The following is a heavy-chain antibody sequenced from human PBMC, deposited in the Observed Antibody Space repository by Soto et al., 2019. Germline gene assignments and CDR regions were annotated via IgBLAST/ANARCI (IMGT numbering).Heavy chain of an antibody. CDR3: AKDLECGVPYYYYGMAV. Sequence: GGSLRLSCAASGFTFSNYAMNWVRQAPGKGLEWVSGISGSGGNTYYAESVKGRFTISRGNSKNTLNLQMNSLRVEDTAVYYCAKDLECGVPYYYYGMAVWGQGTTVTFSS. CDR1: GFTFSNYA. J-gene: IGHJ6*02. CDR2: ISGSGGNT. D-gene: IGHD1-26*01. V-gene: IGHV3-23*01.